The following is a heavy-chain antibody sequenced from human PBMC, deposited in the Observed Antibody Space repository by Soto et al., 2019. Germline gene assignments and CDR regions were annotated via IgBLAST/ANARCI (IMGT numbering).Heavy chain of an antibody. CDR2: ISYDGNNK. D-gene: IGHD4-17*01. Sequence: QVQLVESGGGAVQPGGSRRLSCAASEFTFSNYAMHWVRQAPGKGLQWLAVISYDGNNKYYADSVEGRFTISRDNSKNTVYLQMNRLRLEDTAVYYCARAPSYSDSYFDHWGQGTLVTVSS. V-gene: IGHV3-30*03. CDR3: ARAPSYSDSYFDH. J-gene: IGHJ4*02. CDR1: EFTFSNYA.